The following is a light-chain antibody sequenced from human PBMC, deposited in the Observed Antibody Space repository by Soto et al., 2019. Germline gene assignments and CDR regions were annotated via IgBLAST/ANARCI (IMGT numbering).Light chain of an antibody. CDR2: DAS. CDR1: QSVSSY. V-gene: IGKV3-11*01. CDR3: QPRSNWPIT. Sequence: ESVLTQLPATLSLSPGERATLSCRASQSVSSYLAWYQQKPGQAPRLLIYDASNRATGIPARFSGSGSGTDFTLTISSXEPEDFAVYYCQPRSNWPITFGQGTKVDIK. J-gene: IGKJ1*01.